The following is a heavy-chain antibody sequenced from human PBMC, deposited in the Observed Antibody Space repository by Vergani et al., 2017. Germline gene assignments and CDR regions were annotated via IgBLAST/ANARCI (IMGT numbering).Heavy chain of an antibody. J-gene: IGHJ2*01. CDR2: IIPIFGTA. Sequence: QVQLVQSGAEVKKPGASVKVSCKASGGTFSSYAISWVRQAPGQGLEWMGGIIPIFGTANYAQKFQGRVTITADESTSTAYMELSSLRSEDTAVYYCARGPYGGNTNGYFDLWGRGTLVTVSS. V-gene: IGHV1-69*12. D-gene: IGHD4-23*01. CDR1: GGTFSSYA. CDR3: ARGPYGGNTNGYFDL.